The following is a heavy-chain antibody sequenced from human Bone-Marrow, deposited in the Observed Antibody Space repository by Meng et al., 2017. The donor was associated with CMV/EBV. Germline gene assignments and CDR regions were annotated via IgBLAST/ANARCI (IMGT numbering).Heavy chain of an antibody. CDR2: INPNSGGA. D-gene: IGHD2-2*01. CDR3: SRVRKKSDSTSLSYFDY. CDR1: GYTFTGYY. J-gene: IGHJ4*02. Sequence: ASVKVSCKASGYTFTGYYMHWVRQAPGQGLEWMGWINPNSGGANYAQKFQGRVTMTRDTSISTAYMELSRLRSDDTAVYYCSRVRKKSDSTSLSYFDYWGRGTLVTVSS. V-gene: IGHV1-2*02.